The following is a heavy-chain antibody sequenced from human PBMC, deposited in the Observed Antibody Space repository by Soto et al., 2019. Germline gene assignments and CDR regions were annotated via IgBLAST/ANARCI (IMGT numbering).Heavy chain of an antibody. V-gene: IGHV3-49*03. Sequence: PGGSLRLSCTASGFTFGDYAMSWFRQAPGKGLEWVGFIRSKAYGGTTEYAASVKGRFTISRDDSKSIAYLQMNSLKTEDTAVYYCTRDPSSGWYNWFDPWGQGTLVTVSS. CDR2: IRSKAYGGTT. D-gene: IGHD6-19*01. CDR3: TRDPSSGWYNWFDP. J-gene: IGHJ5*02. CDR1: GFTFGDYA.